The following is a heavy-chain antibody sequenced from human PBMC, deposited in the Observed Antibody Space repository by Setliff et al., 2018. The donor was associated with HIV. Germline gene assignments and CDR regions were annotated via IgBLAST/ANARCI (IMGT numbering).Heavy chain of an antibody. CDR1: GGSINSYY. CDR3: ARAFWSGYPFNMDV. Sequence: PSETLSLTCSVSGGSINSYYWSWIRQPPGKGLEWVGYIYYSGSTKYNPSLESRVTISLDTSKNQLSLKLRSVTAADTAVYYCARAFWSGYPFNMDVWGKGTTVTVSS. D-gene: IGHD3-3*01. J-gene: IGHJ6*03. V-gene: IGHV4-59*01. CDR2: IYYSGST.